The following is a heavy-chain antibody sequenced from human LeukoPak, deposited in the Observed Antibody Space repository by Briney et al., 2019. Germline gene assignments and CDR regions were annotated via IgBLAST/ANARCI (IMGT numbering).Heavy chain of an antibody. D-gene: IGHD3-10*01. V-gene: IGHV3-74*01. CDR1: GFTFSSYW. CDR2: INSDGSST. CDR3: ARDPASGITMVRGVPQEFY. Sequence: GGSLRLSCAASGFTFSSYWMHWVRQAPGKGLVWVSRINSDGSSTSYADSVKGRFTISRDNAKNTLYLQMNSLRAEDTAAYYCARDPASGITMVRGVPQEFYWGQGTLVTVSS. J-gene: IGHJ4*02.